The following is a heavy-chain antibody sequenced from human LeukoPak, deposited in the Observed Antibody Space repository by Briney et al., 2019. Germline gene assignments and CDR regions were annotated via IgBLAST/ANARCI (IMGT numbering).Heavy chain of an antibody. D-gene: IGHD3-3*01. CDR3: AKDKGDFWSGHHY. Sequence: GGSLRLSCAASGFTSSSYSMSWVRQAPGKGLEWVSSITGSGGSTYYADSVKGRFTISRDNSKNTLYLQMSSLRAEDTAVYYCAKDKGDFWSGHHYWGQGTLVTVSS. CDR1: GFTSSSYS. V-gene: IGHV3-23*01. CDR2: ITGSGGST. J-gene: IGHJ4*02.